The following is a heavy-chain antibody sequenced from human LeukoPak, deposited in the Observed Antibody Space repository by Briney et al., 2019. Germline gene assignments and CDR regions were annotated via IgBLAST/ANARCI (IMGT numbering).Heavy chain of an antibody. CDR2: IKSKTDGGTT. V-gene: IGHV3-15*01. CDR3: TAVRYYGSGTYYNIHH. J-gene: IGHJ1*01. CDR1: GFTFSNAW. D-gene: IGHD3-10*01. Sequence: GGSLRLSCAASGFTFSNAWMSWVRQAPGKGPEWVGRIKSKTDGGTTDYAAPVKGRFTISRDDSENTLYLQMNSLKTEDTAVYYCTAVRYYGSGTYYNIHHWGQGTLVTVSS.